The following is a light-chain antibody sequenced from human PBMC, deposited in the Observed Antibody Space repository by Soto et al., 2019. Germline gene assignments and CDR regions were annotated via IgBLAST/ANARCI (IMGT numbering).Light chain of an antibody. CDR3: LQGPPWPIT. CDR1: QSPLYSDGNTY. V-gene: IGKV2-30*01. Sequence: EVVMTQSPLSLPVTLGQPASISCRSSQSPLYSDGNTYLSWFQQRPGQSPRRLIYKVSNRDSGVPDRFSGSGSGTDFALKISRVEAEAVGVYACLQGPPWPITFAHATRLQI. J-gene: IGKJ5*01. CDR2: KVS.